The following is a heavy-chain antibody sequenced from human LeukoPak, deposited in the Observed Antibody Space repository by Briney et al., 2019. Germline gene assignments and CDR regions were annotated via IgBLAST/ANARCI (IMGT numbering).Heavy chain of an antibody. CDR1: GGSISSSNYY. D-gene: IGHD6-6*01. V-gene: IGHV4-39*01. CDR3: TRTYSSSSIDY. CDR2: FHYIGST. J-gene: IGHJ4*02. Sequence: SETLSLTCAVPGGSISSSNYYWGWIRQPPGKGLEWIGSFHYIGSTYYNPSLKSRVTISEDTSRNQLSLIMSSVTAADTAVYYCTRTYSSSSIDYWGQGALVTVSS.